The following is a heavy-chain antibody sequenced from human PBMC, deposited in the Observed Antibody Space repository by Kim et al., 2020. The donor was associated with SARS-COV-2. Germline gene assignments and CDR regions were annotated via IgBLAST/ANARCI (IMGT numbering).Heavy chain of an antibody. J-gene: IGHJ3*02. Sequence: SETLSLTCTVSGGSISSSSYYWGWIRQPPGKGLEWIGSIYYSGSTYYNPSLKSRVTISVDTSKNQFSLKLSSVTAADTAVYYCARLIRYFDWSGDAFDIWGQGTMVTVSS. CDR2: IYYSGST. CDR1: GGSISSSSYY. V-gene: IGHV4-39*01. D-gene: IGHD3-9*01. CDR3: ARLIRYFDWSGDAFDI.